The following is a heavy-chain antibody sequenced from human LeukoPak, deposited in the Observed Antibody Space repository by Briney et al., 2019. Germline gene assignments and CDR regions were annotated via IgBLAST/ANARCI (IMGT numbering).Heavy chain of an antibody. CDR2: IFHSGST. CDR3: ARLKDYHYHYMDV. V-gene: IGHV4-59*08. J-gene: IGHJ6*03. CDR1: GGPISTYY. Sequence: SETLSLTCTVSGGPISTYYWSWIRQPPGKGLEWIGYIFHSGSTNYNPSLKSRVTISVDTSKNQFSLKLTSVTAADTAVYYCARLKDYHYHYMDVWGNGTTVTVSS.